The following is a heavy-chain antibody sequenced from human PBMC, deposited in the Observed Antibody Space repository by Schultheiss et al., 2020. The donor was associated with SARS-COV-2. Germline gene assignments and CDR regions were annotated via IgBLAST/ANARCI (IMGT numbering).Heavy chain of an antibody. CDR3: ARGNDFVYFFDS. D-gene: IGHD3-3*01. Sequence: SETLSLTCAVYGGSFSGYYWSWIRQPPGKGLEWIGEINHSGSTNYNPSLKSRLTISVDKSKNQFSLKLTSLTAADTAIYYCARGNDFVYFFDSWGQGTLVTVSS. CDR2: INHSGST. J-gene: IGHJ4*02. CDR1: GGSFSGYY. V-gene: IGHV4-34*01.